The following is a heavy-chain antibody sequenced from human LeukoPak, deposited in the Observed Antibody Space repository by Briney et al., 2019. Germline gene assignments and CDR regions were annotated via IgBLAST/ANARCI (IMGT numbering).Heavy chain of an antibody. Sequence: ASVKVSCKASGYTFTSYDINWVRQATGQGLEWMGWMNPNSGNTGYAQKFQGRVTMTRNTSISTAYMELSSLRSEDTAVYYCARGLLLWFGEPGSSQPFDYWGQGTLVTVSS. V-gene: IGHV1-8*02. CDR3: ARGLLLWFGEPGSSQPFDY. CDR2: MNPNSGNT. CDR1: GYTFTSYD. J-gene: IGHJ4*02. D-gene: IGHD3-10*01.